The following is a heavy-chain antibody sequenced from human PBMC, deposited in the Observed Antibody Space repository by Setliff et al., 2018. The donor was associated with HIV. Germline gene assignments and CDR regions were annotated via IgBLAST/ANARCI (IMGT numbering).Heavy chain of an antibody. CDR1: GFTLSSYA. D-gene: IGHD3-22*01. J-gene: IGHJ4*02. CDR2: ISGGGDRT. Sequence: GGSLRLSCAASGFTLSSYAMTWVRQAPGKGLEWVPAISGGGDRTYHADSVRGRFTISRDNSKNSLYLQMNSLRAEDTAVYYCAKTYYYDSSGYYYFDSWGQGTLVTVSS. V-gene: IGHV3-23*01. CDR3: AKTYYYDSSGYYYFDS.